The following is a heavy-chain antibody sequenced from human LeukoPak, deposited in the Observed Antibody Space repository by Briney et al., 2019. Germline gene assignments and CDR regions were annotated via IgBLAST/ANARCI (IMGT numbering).Heavy chain of an antibody. V-gene: IGHV1-2*06. J-gene: IGHJ3*02. D-gene: IGHD3-10*01. CDR1: AYTFTGYY. CDR3: ASYMSYYGSGSPVDI. Sequence: ASVKVSCKASAYTFTGYYMHCVRQAPGQGLEWMGRINPNGGDTNYAQKLQGRLTLTRDTSISTAYMEPSRLRSDDTAVYYCASYMSYYGSGSPVDIWGQGTMVTVSS. CDR2: INPNGGDT.